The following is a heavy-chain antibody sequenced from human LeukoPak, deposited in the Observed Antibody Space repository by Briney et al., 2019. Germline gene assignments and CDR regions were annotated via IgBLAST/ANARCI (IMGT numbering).Heavy chain of an antibody. D-gene: IGHD6-19*01. CDR1: GGSISSYY. V-gene: IGHV4-59*12. J-gene: IGHJ5*02. Sequence: SETLSLTCTASGGSISSYYWSWIRQPPGKGLEWIGYIHYSGSTNYNPSLKSRVTISVDTSKNQFSLKLSSVTAADTAVYYCARDRQWLVVSLTPNWFDPWGQGTLVTVSS. CDR2: IHYSGST. CDR3: ARDRQWLVVSLTPNWFDP.